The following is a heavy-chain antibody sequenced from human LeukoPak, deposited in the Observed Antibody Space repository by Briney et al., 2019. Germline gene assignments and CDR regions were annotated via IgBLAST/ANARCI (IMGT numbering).Heavy chain of an antibody. CDR2: IYHSGST. D-gene: IGHD6-13*01. CDR1: GGSISSGGYY. V-gene: IGHV4-30-2*01. Sequence: SETLSLTWTVSGGSISSGGYYWSWIRQPPGKGLEWIGYIYHSGSTYYNPSLKSRVTISVDRSKNQFSLKLSSVTAADTAVYYCARDRSSSWPFDYWGQGTLVTVSS. CDR3: ARDRSSSWPFDY. J-gene: IGHJ4*02.